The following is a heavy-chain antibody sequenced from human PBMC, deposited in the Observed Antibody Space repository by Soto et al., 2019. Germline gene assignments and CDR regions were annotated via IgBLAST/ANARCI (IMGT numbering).Heavy chain of an antibody. CDR2: IYPGDSDT. Sequence: GESLKISCKGSGYSFSHYWIGWVRQMPGKGLEWMGIIYPGDSDTRYSPSFQGQVTISADMSINTAYLQWSSLKASDTAMYYCARYDFWSHHSPHWGPGTLVT. J-gene: IGHJ4*02. CDR3: ARYDFWSHHSPH. D-gene: IGHD3-3*01. CDR1: GYSFSHYW. V-gene: IGHV5-51*01.